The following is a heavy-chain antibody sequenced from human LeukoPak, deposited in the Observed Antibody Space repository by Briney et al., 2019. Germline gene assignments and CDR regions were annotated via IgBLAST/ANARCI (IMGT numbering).Heavy chain of an antibody. V-gene: IGHV1-8*03. D-gene: IGHD3-3*01. J-gene: IGHJ1*01. CDR2: MNPNSGNT. CDR1: GYTFTSYD. Sequence: ASVKVSCKASGYTFTSYDINWVRQATGQGLEWMGWMNPNSGNTGYAQKFQGRVTITRNTSISTAYMELSNLRAEDTAVYYCARDKEYDFWSDWGQGTLVTVSS. CDR3: ARDKEYDFWSD.